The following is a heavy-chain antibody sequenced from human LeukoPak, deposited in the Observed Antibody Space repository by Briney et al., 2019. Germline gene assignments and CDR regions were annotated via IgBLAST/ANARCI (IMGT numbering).Heavy chain of an antibody. Sequence: ASDTLSLTCTLSGGSIRTSDYYWAWIRRPPGRGLGWFRTIRYRGSTFYKPPLQTRLTVSPSTSSHQFYMKLSFGTAADTAVYYCGRASGVLPSFEWANWFDTWGQGSLVTVSS. D-gene: IGHD3-9*01. CDR2: IRYRGST. CDR1: GGSIRTSDYY. V-gene: IGHV4-39*01. CDR3: GRASGVLPSFEWANWFDT. J-gene: IGHJ5*02.